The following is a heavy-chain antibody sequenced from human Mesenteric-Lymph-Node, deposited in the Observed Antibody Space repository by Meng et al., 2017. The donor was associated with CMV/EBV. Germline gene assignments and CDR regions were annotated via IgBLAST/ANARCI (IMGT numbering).Heavy chain of an antibody. Sequence: GGSLRLSCAASGFTFSSYWMHWVRQAPGKGLVWVSRINSDGSSTSYADSVKGRFTISRDNAKNTLYLQMNSLRAEDTAVYYCARGHFSYYDFWSGYYDYGMDVWGQGTTVTVSS. V-gene: IGHV3-74*01. CDR2: INSDGSST. CDR1: GFTFSSYW. J-gene: IGHJ6*02. CDR3: ARGHFSYYDFWSGYYDYGMDV. D-gene: IGHD3-3*01.